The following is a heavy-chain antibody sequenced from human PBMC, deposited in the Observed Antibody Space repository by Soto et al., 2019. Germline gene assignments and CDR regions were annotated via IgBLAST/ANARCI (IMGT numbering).Heavy chain of an antibody. D-gene: IGHD6-19*01. CDR1: GFTFSDYY. J-gene: IGHJ5*02. Sequence: PGGSLRLSCAASGFTFSDYYMSWIRQAPGKGLEWVSYISSSSSYTNYAGSVKGRFTISRDNAKNSLYLQMNSLRAEDTAVYYCARALGIAVAAGWFDPWGQGTLVTVSS. CDR2: ISSSSSYT. CDR3: ARALGIAVAAGWFDP. V-gene: IGHV3-11*06.